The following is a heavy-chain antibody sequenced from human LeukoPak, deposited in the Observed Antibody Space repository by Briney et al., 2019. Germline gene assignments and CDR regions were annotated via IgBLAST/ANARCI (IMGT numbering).Heavy chain of an antibody. J-gene: IGHJ4*02. CDR2: INPNSGGT. Sequence: VASVKVSCKASGYTFTGYYMHWVRQAPGQGLEWMGWINPNSGGTNYAQKFQGRVTMTRDTSISTAYMELSRLRSDDTAVYYCARARYDYVWGSYRFESIDYWGQGTLVTVSS. CDR1: GYTFTGYY. D-gene: IGHD3-16*02. CDR3: ARARYDYVWGSYRFESIDY. V-gene: IGHV1-2*02.